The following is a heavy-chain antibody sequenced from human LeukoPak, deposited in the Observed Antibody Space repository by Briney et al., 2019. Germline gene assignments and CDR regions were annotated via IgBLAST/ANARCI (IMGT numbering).Heavy chain of an antibody. V-gene: IGHV1-18*01. CDR3: ARESYYYDSSGYYPDAFDS. CDR1: GYTFTSYG. J-gene: IGHJ3*02. Sequence: ASVKVSCKASGYTFTSYGISWVRQAPGQGLEWMGWISTYNANTHYAQKVQGRVTMTRDTSTRTAYMELKSLRSDDTAVCYCARESYYYDSSGYYPDAFDSWGQGTMVTVSS. D-gene: IGHD3-22*01. CDR2: ISTYNANT.